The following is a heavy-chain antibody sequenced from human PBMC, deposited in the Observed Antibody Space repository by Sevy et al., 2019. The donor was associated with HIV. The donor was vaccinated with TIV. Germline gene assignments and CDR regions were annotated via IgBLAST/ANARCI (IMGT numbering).Heavy chain of an antibody. CDR1: GFTFSDYY. J-gene: IGHJ3*01. CDR2: ISSNGRYT. V-gene: IGHV3-11*06. D-gene: IGHD3-10*01. Sequence: GGSLRLSCGTSGFTFSDYYMTWIRQAPGKGLEWIAYISSNGRYTNYEDSVKGRFTISRDNSLYLQMNSLRAEDTAVYYCARGVTMIQGVGNAFDVWGQGTKVTVSS. CDR3: ARGVTMIQGVGNAFDV.